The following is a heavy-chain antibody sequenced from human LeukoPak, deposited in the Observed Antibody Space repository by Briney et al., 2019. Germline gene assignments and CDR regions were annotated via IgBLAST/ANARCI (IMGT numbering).Heavy chain of an antibody. J-gene: IGHJ4*02. Sequence: SETLSLTCTVSGGSISSYYWSWIRQPAGKGLEWIGRIYTSGSTNYNPSLKSRVTMSVDTSKNQFSLKLSSVTAADTAVYYCASTMVRGAFEYFDYWGQGTLVTVSS. CDR1: GGSISSYY. CDR3: ASTMVRGAFEYFDY. CDR2: IYTSGST. D-gene: IGHD3-10*01. V-gene: IGHV4-4*07.